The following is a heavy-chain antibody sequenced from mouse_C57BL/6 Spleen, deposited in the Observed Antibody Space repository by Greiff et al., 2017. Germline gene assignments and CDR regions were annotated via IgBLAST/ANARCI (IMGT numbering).Heavy chain of an antibody. V-gene: IGHV1-82*01. CDR2: IYPGDGDT. D-gene: IGHD1-1*01. CDR3: ARKDYGNAMDY. J-gene: IGHJ4*01. Sequence: VQLQESGPELVKPGASVKISCKASGYAFSSSWMNWVKQRPGKGLEWIGRIYPGDGDTNYNGKFKGKATLTADKSSSTAYMQLSSLISEDSAVYFCARKDYGNAMDYWGQGTSVTVSS. CDR1: GYAFSSSW.